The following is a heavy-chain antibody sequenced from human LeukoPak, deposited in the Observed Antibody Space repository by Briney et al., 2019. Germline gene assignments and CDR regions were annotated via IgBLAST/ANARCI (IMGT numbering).Heavy chain of an antibody. CDR1: GFTFNNYW. CDR3: AKNADRGAYCSGGSCYPYYYYYTDV. Sequence: PGGSLRLSCAASGFTFNNYWMNWVRQAPGKGLEWVANIKQDGSEKKYVDSVKGRFTISRDNAKKSLYLQMNSLRAEDTAIYYCAKNADRGAYCSGGSCYPYYYYYTDVWGEGTTVTISS. CDR2: IKQDGSEK. D-gene: IGHD2-15*01. J-gene: IGHJ6*03. V-gene: IGHV3-7*03.